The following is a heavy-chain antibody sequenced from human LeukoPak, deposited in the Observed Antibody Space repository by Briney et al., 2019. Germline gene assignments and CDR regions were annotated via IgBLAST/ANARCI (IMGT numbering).Heavy chain of an antibody. CDR3: AKGKTSSSLRDY. D-gene: IGHD6-6*01. J-gene: IGHJ4*02. V-gene: IGHV3-30*02. CDR2: IRYDGSNK. Sequence: GGSLRLSCAASGFTFSSYDMHWVRQAPGKGLEWVAFIRYDGSNKYYADSVKGRFTISRDNSKNTLYLQMNSLRAGDTAVYYCAKGKTSSSLRDYWGQGTLVTVSS. CDR1: GFTFSSYD.